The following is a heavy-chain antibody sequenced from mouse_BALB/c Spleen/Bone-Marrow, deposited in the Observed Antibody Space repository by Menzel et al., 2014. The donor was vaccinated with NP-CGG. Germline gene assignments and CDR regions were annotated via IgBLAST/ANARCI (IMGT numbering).Heavy chain of an antibody. CDR1: GYTFSSYW. D-gene: IGHD2-5*01. CDR2: ILPGSDTS. V-gene: IGHV1-9*01. CDR3: ARGLYSNYGE. J-gene: IGHJ4*01. Sequence: QVQLQQSGAELMKPGASVKISCKATGYTFSSYWIEWVKQRPGHGLEWIGEILPGSDTSNYNEKFKGKATFTADTSSNTAHMQLSSLTSEDSAVYYCARGLYSNYGEWGQGTSVTVFS.